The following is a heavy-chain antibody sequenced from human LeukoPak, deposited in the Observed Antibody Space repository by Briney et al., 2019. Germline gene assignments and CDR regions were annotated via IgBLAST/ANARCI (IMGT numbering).Heavy chain of an antibody. Sequence: GGSLRLPFPPPGSTFSRDSWTWVGQLPGRGLKWVKYIKGGGSPIFYADSVRGRFTISRDNAKNSLHLQMNSLRAEDTAVYYCVRDNPRCCGVIPANIDDYWGQGTLVTVSS. CDR1: GSTFSRDS. V-gene: IGHV3-48*01. J-gene: IGHJ4*02. D-gene: IGHD2-21*01. CDR3: VRDNPRCCGVIPANIDDY. CDR2: IKGGGSPI.